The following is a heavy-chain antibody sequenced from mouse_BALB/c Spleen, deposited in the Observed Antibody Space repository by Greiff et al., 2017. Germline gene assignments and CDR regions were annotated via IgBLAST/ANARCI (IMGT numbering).Heavy chain of an antibody. CDR3: ARERMITTVPLLDY. V-gene: IGHV1-14*01. Sequence: VQLMQSGPELVKPGASVKMSCKASGYTFTSYVMQWVRQKPGQGLEWIGYINHYNDGTKYNEKFKGKATLTSDKSSCTAYMELSSLTSEPSAVYYCARERMITTVPLLDYWGQGTTLTVSS. CDR1: GYTFTSYV. J-gene: IGHJ2*01. D-gene: IGHD1-1*01. CDR2: INHYNDGT.